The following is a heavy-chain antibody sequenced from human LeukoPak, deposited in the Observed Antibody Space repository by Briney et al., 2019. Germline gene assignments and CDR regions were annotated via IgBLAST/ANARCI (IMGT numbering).Heavy chain of an antibody. CDR2: ISHDGSYQ. Sequence: GGSLRLSCAASGFTFSGHAMHWVRQAPGKGLELLAYISHDGSYQYHVDSVKGRFTVSRDDSKNTLYLQMNSLSAEDSAVYYCLPELGAKNYFDYWGQGTLVTVSS. J-gene: IGHJ4*02. D-gene: IGHD1-14*01. V-gene: IGHV3-30*03. CDR3: LPELGAKNYFDY. CDR1: GFTFSGHA.